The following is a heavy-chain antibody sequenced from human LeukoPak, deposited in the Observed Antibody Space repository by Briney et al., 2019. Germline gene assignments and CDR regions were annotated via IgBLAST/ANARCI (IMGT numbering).Heavy chain of an antibody. D-gene: IGHD3-9*01. CDR1: GGSISSYY. V-gene: IGHV4-59*08. CDR3: ARGADYDILTGHGPNWFDP. Sequence: SETLSLTCTVSGGSISSYYWSWIRQPPGKGLEWIGYIYYSGSTNYNPSLKSRVTISVDTSKNQFSLKLSSVTAADTAVYYCARGADYDILTGHGPNWFDPWGQGTLVTVSS. J-gene: IGHJ5*02. CDR2: IYYSGST.